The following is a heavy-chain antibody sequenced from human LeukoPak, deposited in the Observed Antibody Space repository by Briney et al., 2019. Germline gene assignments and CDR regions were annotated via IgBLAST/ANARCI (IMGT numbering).Heavy chain of an antibody. V-gene: IGHV3-23*01. CDR2: LSGSGGST. CDR1: GFIFNKHA. CDR3: IVFGDSNH. Sequence: QPGGSLRLSCAASGFIFNKHAMSWVRQAPGKGLEWVSGLSGSGGSTDYADSVKGRFTISRDNSKNTLYLQMNSLRAEDTAVYYCIVFGDSNHWGQGTLVTVSS. D-gene: IGHD4-17*01. J-gene: IGHJ5*02.